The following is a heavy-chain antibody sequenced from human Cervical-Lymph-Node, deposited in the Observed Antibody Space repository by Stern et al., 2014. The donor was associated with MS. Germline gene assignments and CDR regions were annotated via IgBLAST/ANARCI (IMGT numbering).Heavy chain of an antibody. CDR1: GFIFSNYA. D-gene: IGHD2-15*01. J-gene: IGHJ4*02. CDR2: VSNEGSKQ. CDR3: GRDSCRGGGCYFRY. Sequence: VQLVESGGGVVQPGRSLRLSCAASGFIFSNYAMHWVRQAPGKGLDWVAFVSNEGSKQFYADSVKGRFTISRDTANNTLYLQMNSLRPEDTAVYYCGRDSCRGGGCYFRYWGQGTLIPVSS. V-gene: IGHV3-30-3*01.